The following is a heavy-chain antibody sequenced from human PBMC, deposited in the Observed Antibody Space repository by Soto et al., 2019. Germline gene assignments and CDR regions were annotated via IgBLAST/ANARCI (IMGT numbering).Heavy chain of an antibody. CDR1: GFTFSPYA. CDR2: ISGSGGNT. CDR3: AKGLRRLLRTQYYYGLDV. V-gene: IGHV3-23*01. Sequence: GGSLRLSCAASGFTFSPYAMTWVRQAPGKGLEWVSSISGSGGNTNYADSVKGRFTVSRDNSKRTLSLQMNSLTEEDTAIYYCAKGLRRLLRTQYYYGLDVWGRGTTVTVSS. J-gene: IGHJ6*02. D-gene: IGHD3-16*01.